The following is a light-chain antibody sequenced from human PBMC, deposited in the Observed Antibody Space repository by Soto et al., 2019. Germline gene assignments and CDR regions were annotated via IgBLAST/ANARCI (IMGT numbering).Light chain of an antibody. CDR3: QQYNHYST. CDR2: DAS. Sequence: DIQMTQSPSTLSASVGDRVTITCRASQSISRWVAWYQQKPGKAPKLLIYDASSLESGVPSRFSGSGSGTEFNLTISTLQPDDFATYYCQQYNHYSTFGQGTKLEIK. J-gene: IGKJ2*01. CDR1: QSISRW. V-gene: IGKV1-5*01.